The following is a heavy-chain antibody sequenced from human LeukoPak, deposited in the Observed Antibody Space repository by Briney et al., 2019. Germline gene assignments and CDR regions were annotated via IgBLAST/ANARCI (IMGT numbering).Heavy chain of an antibody. J-gene: IGHJ6*02. Sequence: ASVKVPCKASGYTFTSYGISWVRQAPGQGLEWMGWTSAYNGNTNYAQRFQGRVTMTTDTSTSTAYMELRSLRSDDSAVYYCARTLPNEGFDVWGQGTTVTVSS. CDR3: ARTLPNEGFDV. D-gene: IGHD1-1*01. V-gene: IGHV1-18*01. CDR1: GYTFTSYG. CDR2: TSAYNGNT.